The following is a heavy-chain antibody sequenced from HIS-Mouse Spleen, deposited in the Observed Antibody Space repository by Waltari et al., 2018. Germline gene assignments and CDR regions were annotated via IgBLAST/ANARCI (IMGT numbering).Heavy chain of an antibody. Sequence: QVQLVQSGAEVKKPGASVKVSCKASGYTFTSYGISWVRQAPGQGLEWMGWISPYNGNTNYAQQHQGRVNMTPDTSTSTAYMELRSLRSDDTAVYYCAREITIFGVVKSGNWYFDLWGRGTLVTVSS. J-gene: IGHJ2*01. CDR1: GYTFTSYG. CDR3: AREITIFGVVKSGNWYFDL. CDR2: ISPYNGNT. V-gene: IGHV1-18*01. D-gene: IGHD3-3*01.